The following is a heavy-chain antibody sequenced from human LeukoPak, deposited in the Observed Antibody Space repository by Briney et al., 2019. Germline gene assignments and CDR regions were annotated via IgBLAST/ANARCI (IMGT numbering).Heavy chain of an antibody. CDR1: GFTFSSYS. D-gene: IGHD3-22*01. J-gene: IGHJ5*02. CDR2: IYYSGST. V-gene: IGHV4-59*01. CDR3: ARVFYDSSGYYYVHWFDP. Sequence: GSLRLSCAASGFTFSSYSMNWVRQAPGKGLEWIGYIYYSGSTNYNPSLKSRVTISVDTSKNQFSLKLSSVTAADTAVYYCARVFYDSSGYYYVHWFDPWGQGTLATVSS.